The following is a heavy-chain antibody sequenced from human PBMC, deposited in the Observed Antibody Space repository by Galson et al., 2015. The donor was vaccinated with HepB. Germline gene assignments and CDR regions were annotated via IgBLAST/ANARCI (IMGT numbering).Heavy chain of an antibody. J-gene: IGHJ4*02. CDR3: ARGKEGSTVTTFCYYFDY. CDR2: INHSGST. V-gene: IGHV4-34*01. Sequence: ETLSLTCAVYGGSFSGYYWSWIRQPPGKGLEWIGEINHSGSTNYNPSLKSRVTISVDTSKNQFSLKLSSVTAADTAVYYCARGKEGSTVTTFCYYFDYWGQGTLVTVSS. D-gene: IGHD4-17*01. CDR1: GGSFSGYY.